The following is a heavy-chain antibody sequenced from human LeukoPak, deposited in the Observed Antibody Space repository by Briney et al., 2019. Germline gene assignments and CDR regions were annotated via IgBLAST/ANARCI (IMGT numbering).Heavy chain of an antibody. J-gene: IGHJ4*02. CDR3: ASGSVVTALDQ. V-gene: IGHV4-59*01. CDR1: GGSITTYY. D-gene: IGHD2-21*02. Sequence: SETLSLTCAVSGGSITTYYWTWIRQPPGQALEWIGYIYYTGNTKYNPSFESRVTMSIDTSKNEFSLKIYSVNAADTAVYFCASGSVVTALDQWGQGTLVTVSS. CDR2: IYYTGNT.